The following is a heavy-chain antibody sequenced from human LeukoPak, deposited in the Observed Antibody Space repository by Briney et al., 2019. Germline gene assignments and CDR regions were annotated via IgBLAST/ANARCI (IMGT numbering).Heavy chain of an antibody. CDR3: VRHLSDITSCPNY. CDR1: GYTFATHW. J-gene: IGHJ4*02. Sequence: GESLRISCKGSGYTFATHWIGWVRQMPGKGLEWMGIIYPGDPRTTYSPSFQGQVTISADKSIRTAYLQWNSLKASDTAIYYCVRHLSDITSCPNYWGPGTLITVAS. CDR2: IYPGDPRT. D-gene: IGHD2-2*01. V-gene: IGHV5-51*01.